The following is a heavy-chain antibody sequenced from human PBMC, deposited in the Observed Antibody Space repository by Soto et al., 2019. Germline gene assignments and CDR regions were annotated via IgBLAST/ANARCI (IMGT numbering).Heavy chain of an antibody. CDR3: AKDPGIAAAGRED. V-gene: IGHV3-30*18. J-gene: IGHJ4*02. D-gene: IGHD6-13*01. Sequence: QVQLVESGGGVVQPGRSLRLSCAASGFTFSSYGMHWVRQAPGKGLEWVAVISYDGSNKYYADSVKGRFTISRDNSKNTLYLQMNSLRAEDTAVYYCAKDPGIAAAGREDWGQGTLVTVSS. CDR1: GFTFSSYG. CDR2: ISYDGSNK.